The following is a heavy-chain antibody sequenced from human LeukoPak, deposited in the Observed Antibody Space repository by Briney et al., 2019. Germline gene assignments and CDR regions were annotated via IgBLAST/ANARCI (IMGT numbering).Heavy chain of an antibody. CDR1: GFFISDYY. CDR2: IYTDGTT. J-gene: IGHJ4*02. CDR3: ARGHGQ. Sequence: GGSLRLSCVASGFFISDYYMSWVRQAPGKGLEWVSVIYTDGTTAYTGSVKGRFTISRDTSKNTLYLQMNSLTAEDTAVYYCARGHGQWGQGTLVSVSS. V-gene: IGHV3-66*01.